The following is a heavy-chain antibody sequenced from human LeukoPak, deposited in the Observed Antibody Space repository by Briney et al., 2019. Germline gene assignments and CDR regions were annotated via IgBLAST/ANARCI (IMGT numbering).Heavy chain of an antibody. V-gene: IGHV1-2*02. CDR2: IHPNIGGR. CDR1: XXXXXXYX. CDR3: ARLTGGSETN. Sequence: ASVXXSXXXSXXXXXXYXIHWVRQAPGQXPEWMGWIHPNIGGRNYAQKFEGRVTMSRDTSISTVYMELSSLRSDDTAMYYCARLTGGSETNWGQGTLVTVSA. D-gene: IGHD1-14*01. J-gene: IGHJ4*02.